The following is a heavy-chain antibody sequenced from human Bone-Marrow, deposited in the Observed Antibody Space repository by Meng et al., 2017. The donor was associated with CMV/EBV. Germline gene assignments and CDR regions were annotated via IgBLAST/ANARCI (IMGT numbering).Heavy chain of an antibody. CDR1: GGSISSYY. V-gene: IGHV4-59*01. Sequence: WETLSLTCTASGGSISSYYWSWIRQPPGKGLEWIGYIYYSGSTNYNPSLKSRVTISVDTSKNQFSLKLSSVTAADTAVYYRARGRGWFGEFDTWFDPWGQGTLVTVSS. D-gene: IGHD3-10*01. J-gene: IGHJ5*02. CDR3: ARGRGWFGEFDTWFDP. CDR2: IYYSGST.